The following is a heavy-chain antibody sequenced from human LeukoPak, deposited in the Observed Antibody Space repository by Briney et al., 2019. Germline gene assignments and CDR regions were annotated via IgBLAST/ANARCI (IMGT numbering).Heavy chain of an antibody. CDR3: ARDSPNYYGSGSYRTIYHYYGMDV. D-gene: IGHD3-10*01. V-gene: IGHV1-18*04. CDR1: GYTFTSYG. CDR2: ISAYNGNT. J-gene: IGHJ6*04. Sequence: ASVKVSCKASGYTFTSYGISWVRQAPGQGLEWMGWISAYNGNTNYAQKLQGRVTMTTDTSTSTAYMELRSLRSDDTAVYYCARDSPNYYGSGSYRTIYHYYGMDVWGKGTTVTVSS.